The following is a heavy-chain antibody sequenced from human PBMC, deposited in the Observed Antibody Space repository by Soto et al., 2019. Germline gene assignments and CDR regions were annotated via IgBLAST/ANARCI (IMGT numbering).Heavy chain of an antibody. V-gene: IGHV1-18*01. Sequence: QVQLVQSGAEVKKPGASVKVSCKASGYTFSSYGISWVRQAPGQGLEWVGWVSAYNGNTNYAQKVQGRVTMTTDTSTTTAHMELRSLRSDDTTVYYCARDSGADYDVLTGYYPFDSWGQGTLVTVSS. D-gene: IGHD3-9*01. J-gene: IGHJ4*02. CDR1: GYTFSSYG. CDR2: VSAYNGNT. CDR3: ARDSGADYDVLTGYYPFDS.